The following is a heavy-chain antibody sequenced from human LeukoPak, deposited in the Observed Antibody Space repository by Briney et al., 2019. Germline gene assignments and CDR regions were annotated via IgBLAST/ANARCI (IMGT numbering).Heavy chain of an antibody. D-gene: IGHD1-1*01. J-gene: IGHJ4*02. CDR2: IRYDGSIT. CDR3: AKDENWRTLDY. CDR1: GFAFSSYA. Sequence: GGSLRLSCAASGFAFSSYAMHWVRQAPGKGLEWVTFIRYDGSITYYAASEKGRFTISRDNSKNTLYLQMKRLRAADTGVYYCAKDENWRTLDYWGQGTLVTVSS. V-gene: IGHV3-30*02.